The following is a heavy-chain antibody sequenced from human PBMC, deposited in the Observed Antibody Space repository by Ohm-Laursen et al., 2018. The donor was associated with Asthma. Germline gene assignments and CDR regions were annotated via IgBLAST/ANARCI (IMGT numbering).Heavy chain of an antibody. V-gene: IGHV3-30-3*02. CDR3: AKDFRDAFDV. CDR2: ISQDGSSE. Sequence: SLRLSCAASGFTFRSYAMHWVRQAPGKGPEWVAVISQDGSSEYYADSVKGRFTISRDNSKNTLYLQMSRLRTEDTAVYSCAKDFRDAFDVWGQGTMVTVSS. CDR1: GFTFRSYA. J-gene: IGHJ3*01.